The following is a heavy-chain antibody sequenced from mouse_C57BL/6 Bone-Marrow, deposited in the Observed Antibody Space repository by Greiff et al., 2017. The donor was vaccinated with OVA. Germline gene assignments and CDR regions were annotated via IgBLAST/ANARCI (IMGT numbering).Heavy chain of an antibody. V-gene: IGHV1-50*01. CDR3: ARGGDGYSFAY. D-gene: IGHD2-3*01. CDR2: IDPSDSYT. Sequence: QVQLQQPGAELVKPGASVKLSCKASGYTFTSSWMQWVKQRPGQGLEWIGEIDPSDSYTNYTHKFKGKATLTVDTSSSTAYMQLSSLTSEDSAVYYCARGGDGYSFAYWGQGTLVTVSA. J-gene: IGHJ3*01. CDR1: GYTFTSSW.